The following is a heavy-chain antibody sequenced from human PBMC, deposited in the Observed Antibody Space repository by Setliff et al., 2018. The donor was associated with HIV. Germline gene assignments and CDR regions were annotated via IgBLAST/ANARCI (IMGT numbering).Heavy chain of an antibody. J-gene: IGHJ4*02. CDR2: VWDDGGNK. CDR3: ARGAPPNDYSYYFDS. V-gene: IGHV3-33*01. Sequence: LSLSCAASGFTFSNYGMHWVRQAPGKGLEWVAAVWDDGGNKDYADSVKGRFTISRDNSKNTLYLLVHSLRAEDTAVYYCARGAPPNDYSYYFDSWGQGTLVTVSS. D-gene: IGHD4-17*01. CDR1: GFTFSNYG.